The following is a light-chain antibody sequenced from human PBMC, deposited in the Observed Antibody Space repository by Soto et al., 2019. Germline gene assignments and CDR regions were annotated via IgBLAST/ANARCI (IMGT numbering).Light chain of an antibody. V-gene: IGLV2-14*01. Sequence: QSVLTQPASVSGSPGQSITISCTGTRSDVGGYQYVSWYQQHPGKAPKLMIYAVDTRPSGVSYRFSGFKFGNTASLTISGLQAEDEADYYCSSYTSSSSLVFGGGTKLTVL. J-gene: IGLJ3*02. CDR3: SSYTSSSSLV. CDR2: AVD. CDR1: RSDVGGYQY.